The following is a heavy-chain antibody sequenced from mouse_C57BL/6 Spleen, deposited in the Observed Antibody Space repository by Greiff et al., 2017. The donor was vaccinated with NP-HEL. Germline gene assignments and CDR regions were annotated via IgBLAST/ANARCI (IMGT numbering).Heavy chain of an antibody. CDR3: ARSGDYYGSSYFDY. CDR1: GFTFSSYG. J-gene: IGHJ2*01. D-gene: IGHD1-1*01. V-gene: IGHV5-6*01. Sequence: EVMLVESGGDLVKPGGSLKLSCAASGFTFSSYGMSWVRQTPDKRLEWVATISSGGSYTYYPDSVKGRFTISRDNAKNTLYLQMSSLKSEDTAMYYCARSGDYYGSSYFDYWGQGTTLTVSS. CDR2: ISSGGSYT.